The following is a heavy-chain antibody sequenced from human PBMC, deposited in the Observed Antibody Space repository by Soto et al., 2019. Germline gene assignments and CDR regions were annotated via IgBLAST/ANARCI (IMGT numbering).Heavy chain of an antibody. CDR2: IWYDGTQK. J-gene: IGHJ4*02. D-gene: IGHD4-17*01. V-gene: IGHV3-33*01. CDR1: GFTFNTYS. CDR3: ARARGTTVTGLWHFDS. Sequence: GGSLRLYSEASGFTFNTYSMHWVRQPPGKGLEWLAAIWYDGTQKYDADPVKCRFIISRDNSKKTLYLEMNSLRAEDTAVYYCARARGTTVTGLWHFDSWGQGTLVTVSS.